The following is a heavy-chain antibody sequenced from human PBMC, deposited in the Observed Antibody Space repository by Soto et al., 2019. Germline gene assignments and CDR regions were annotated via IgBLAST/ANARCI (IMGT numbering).Heavy chain of an antibody. D-gene: IGHD2-2*01. CDR1: GGTFSSYA. V-gene: IGHV1-69*13. CDR2: IIPIFGTA. J-gene: IGHJ6*02. Sequence: SVKVSCKASGGTFSSYAISWVRQAPGQGLEWMGGIIPIFGTANYAQKFQGRVTITADESTSTAYMELSSLRSEDTAVYYCARDQKAGQYCGSTSCYRYYYYGMDVWGQGTTVTVSS. CDR3: ARDQKAGQYCGSTSCYRYYYYGMDV.